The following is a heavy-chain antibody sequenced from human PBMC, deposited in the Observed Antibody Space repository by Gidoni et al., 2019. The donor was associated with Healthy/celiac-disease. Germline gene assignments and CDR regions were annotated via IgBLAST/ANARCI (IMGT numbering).Heavy chain of an antibody. CDR2: IRGSGGST. CDR1: GFTFSSYA. D-gene: IGHD6-19*01. V-gene: IGHV3-23*01. CDR3: AKGLYSSGWFIQH. J-gene: IGHJ1*01. Sequence: EVQLLESGGGLVQPGGSLRLSCAASGFTFSSYAMSWVRQAPGKGLEWFSAIRGSGGSTYYADSVKGRFTISRDNSKNTLYLQMNSLRAEDTAVYYCAKGLYSSGWFIQHWGQGTLVTVSS.